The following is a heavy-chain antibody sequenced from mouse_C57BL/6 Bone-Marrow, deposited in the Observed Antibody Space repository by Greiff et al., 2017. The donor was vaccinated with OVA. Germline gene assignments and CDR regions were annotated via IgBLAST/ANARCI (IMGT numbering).Heavy chain of an antibody. J-gene: IGHJ4*01. Sequence: QVQLQQSGAELVKPGASVKISCKASGYAFRSYWMNWVKQRPGTGLEWIGQIYPGDGDTNYNGKFKGKATLTADKSSSTAYMQLSSLTSEDSAVYFCAGEWLLRPMDYWGQGTSVTVSS. CDR1: GYAFRSYW. CDR2: IYPGDGDT. V-gene: IGHV1-80*01. CDR3: AGEWLLRPMDY. D-gene: IGHD2-3*01.